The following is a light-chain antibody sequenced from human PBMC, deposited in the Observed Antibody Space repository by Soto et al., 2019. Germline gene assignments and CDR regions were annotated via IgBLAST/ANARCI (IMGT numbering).Light chain of an antibody. Sequence: DIQMTQSPSFLSASVGDRVTITCRANRTIAWYLNWYQQKPGKAPDLLIFDASRLQSGVPSRFSGSGSGTDFTLTISSLQPEDFATYCCQQSYSTPWTFGQATKVEIK. V-gene: IGKV1-39*01. CDR1: RTIAWY. CDR3: QQSYSTPWT. CDR2: DAS. J-gene: IGKJ1*01.